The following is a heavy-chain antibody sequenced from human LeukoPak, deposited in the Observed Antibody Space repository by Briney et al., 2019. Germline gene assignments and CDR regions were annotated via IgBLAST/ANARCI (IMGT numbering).Heavy chain of an antibody. CDR1: GGSISSYH. D-gene: IGHD5-12*01. CDR2: IYYSGST. Sequence: PSETLSLTCTVSGGSISSYHWSWIRHPPGKGLEWIGFIYYSGSTNYNPSLKSRVIISVDTSKNQISLKLSSVTAADTAVYYCARGNSGYDYAFDIWGQGTMVSVSS. J-gene: IGHJ3*02. V-gene: IGHV4-59*01. CDR3: ARGNSGYDYAFDI.